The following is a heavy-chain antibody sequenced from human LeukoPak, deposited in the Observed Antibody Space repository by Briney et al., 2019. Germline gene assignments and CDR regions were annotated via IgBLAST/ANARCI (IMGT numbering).Heavy chain of an antibody. D-gene: IGHD1-26*01. CDR3: ARMSGTFAFDY. CDR2: IVWDDNK. J-gene: IGHJ4*02. Sequence: SGPTLVNSTQTLTLTCTFSGFSLSTSGMRVSWIREPPGKGLEWLARIVWDDNKFYSTSLKTRLTISKDTSKNQVVLTMTNMDPVDTATYYCARMSGTFAFDYWGQGTLVTVSS. V-gene: IGHV2-70*04. CDR1: GFSLSTSGMR.